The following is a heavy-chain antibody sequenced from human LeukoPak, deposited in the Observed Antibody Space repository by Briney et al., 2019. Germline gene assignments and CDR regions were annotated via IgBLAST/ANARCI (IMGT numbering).Heavy chain of an antibody. CDR2: IYPGDSDT. Sequence: GESLKISCKGSGYSFTSYWIGWVRQMPGKGLEWMGIIYPGDSDTRYSPFFQGQVTISADKSISTAYLQWSSLKASDTAMYYCARGPKDSSSWYVSDYWGQGTLVTVSS. J-gene: IGHJ4*02. V-gene: IGHV5-51*01. CDR1: GYSFTSYW. D-gene: IGHD6-13*01. CDR3: ARGPKDSSSWYVSDY.